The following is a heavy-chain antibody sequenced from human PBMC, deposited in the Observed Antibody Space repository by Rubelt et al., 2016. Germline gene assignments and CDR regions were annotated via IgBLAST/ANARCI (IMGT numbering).Heavy chain of an antibody. D-gene: IGHD6-19*01. Sequence: QVQLQQWGAGLLKPSETLSLTCGFYGGSFSSYYWIWIRQPPGKGLEWIGEINHSGGTGYNPSLKSRVTISVDTSKNQFSLKLNAVTAADTAVYYCARGKTVAEYWGQGTLITVSS. CDR3: ARGKTVAEY. V-gene: IGHV4-34*02. CDR1: GGSFSSYY. CDR2: INHSGGT. J-gene: IGHJ4*02.